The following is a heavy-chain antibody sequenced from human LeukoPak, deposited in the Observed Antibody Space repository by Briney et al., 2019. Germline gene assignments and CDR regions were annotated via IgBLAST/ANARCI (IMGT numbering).Heavy chain of an antibody. J-gene: IGHJ4*02. CDR2: ISAYNGNT. V-gene: IGHV1-18*01. Sequence: ASVKVSCKASGYTFTSYGISWVRQARGQGVEWMGWISAYNGNTNYAQKLQGRVTMTTDTSTSTAYMELRSLRSDDTAVYYCARGTPLSHSSGYYGYDYWGQGTLVTVSS. CDR3: ARGTPLSHSSGYYGYDY. CDR1: GYTFTSYG. D-gene: IGHD3-22*01.